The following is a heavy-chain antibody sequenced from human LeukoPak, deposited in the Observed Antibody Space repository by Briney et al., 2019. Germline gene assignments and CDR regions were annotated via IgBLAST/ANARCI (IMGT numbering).Heavy chain of an antibody. CDR1: GGSFSGYY. CDR2: INHSGST. Sequence: MTSETLSLTCTVSGGSFSGYYWSWIRQPPGKGLEWIGEINHSGSTNYNPSLKSRVTISVDTSKNQFSLKLSSVTAADTAVYYCATGIVVVVAATGQLYNWFDPWGQGTLVTVSS. J-gene: IGHJ5*02. D-gene: IGHD2-15*01. V-gene: IGHV4-34*01. CDR3: ATGIVVVVAATGQLYNWFDP.